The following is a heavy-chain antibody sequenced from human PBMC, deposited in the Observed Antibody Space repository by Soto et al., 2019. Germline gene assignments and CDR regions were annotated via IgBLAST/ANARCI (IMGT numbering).Heavy chain of an antibody. CDR3: ARVYYDYIWGSYPLVD. V-gene: IGHV3-7*01. D-gene: IGHD3-16*02. J-gene: IGHJ4*02. CDR1: GFTFSSHW. Sequence: GGSLRLSCAASGFTFSSHWMSWVRQAPGKGLEWLASIKQDGSEKHYVDSVKGRFTISRDNAKNSLYLQMNSLRVEDTAVYYCARVYYDYIWGSYPLVDWGQGTLVTVSS. CDR2: IKQDGSEK.